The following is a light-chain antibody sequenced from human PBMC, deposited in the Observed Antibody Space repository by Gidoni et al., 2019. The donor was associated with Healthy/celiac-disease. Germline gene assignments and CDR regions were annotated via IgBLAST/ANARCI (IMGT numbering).Light chain of an antibody. J-gene: IGKJ4*01. CDR2: DAS. V-gene: IGKV3-11*01. Sequence: IVLTQTPATLSLSPGERATLSCRSSQSVSSYLAWYRQKPGQAPRLLIYDASNRATGIPARFSGSGSGADFTLTISSLEPEDFAVYYCQQRSNWPLTFGGGTKVEIK. CDR1: QSVSSY. CDR3: QQRSNWPLT.